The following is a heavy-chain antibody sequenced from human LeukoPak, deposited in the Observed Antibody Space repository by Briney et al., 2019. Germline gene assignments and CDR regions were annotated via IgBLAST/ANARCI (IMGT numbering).Heavy chain of an antibody. V-gene: IGHV1-24*01. J-gene: IGHJ4*02. CDR3: ATPLGGSYYLFDY. D-gene: IGHD1-26*01. CDR1: GYTLTELS. CDR2: FDPEDGET. Sequence: ASVKVSCTVSGYTLTELSMHWVRQAPGKGLEWMGGFDPEDGETIYAQKFQGRVTMTEDTSTDTAYMELSSLRSEDTAVYYRATPLGGSYYLFDYWGQGTLVTVSS.